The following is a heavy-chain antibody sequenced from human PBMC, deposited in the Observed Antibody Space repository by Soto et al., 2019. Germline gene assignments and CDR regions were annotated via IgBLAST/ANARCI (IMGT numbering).Heavy chain of an antibody. J-gene: IGHJ6*02. D-gene: IGHD3-10*01. CDR3: ARCTYYYGSGSRQLDV. CDR1: GGSFSGYY. Sequence: SETLSLTCAVYGGSFSGYYWGWIRQPPGKGLEWIGEINHSGSTNYNPSLKSRVTISVDTSKNQFSLKLSSVTAADTAVYYCARCTYYYGSGSRQLDVWGQGTTVT. CDR2: INHSGST. V-gene: IGHV4-34*01.